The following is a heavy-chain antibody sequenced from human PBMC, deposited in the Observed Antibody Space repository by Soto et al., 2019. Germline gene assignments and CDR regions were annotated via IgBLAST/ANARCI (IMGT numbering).Heavy chain of an antibody. CDR3: ASRDYNDAFDI. J-gene: IGHJ3*02. Sequence: QVQLQESGPGLVKPSETLSLSGTVSGVSISTYYWTWIRQPPGKGLEWIGQVFYSGNTNYNPSLTSRVTISVDASRNQFSLRLSSVTAADTAMYYCASRDYNDAFDIWGQGTLVTVSS. CDR1: GVSISTYY. CDR2: VFYSGNT. D-gene: IGHD4-4*01. V-gene: IGHV4-59*01.